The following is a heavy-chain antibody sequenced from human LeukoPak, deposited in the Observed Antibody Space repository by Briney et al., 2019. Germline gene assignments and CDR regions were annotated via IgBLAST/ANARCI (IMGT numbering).Heavy chain of an antibody. CDR2: IYPGESDA. V-gene: IGHV5-51*01. CDR3: AGAIVGAATAFDI. Sequence: PGESLKISCKGSGYSFPTYWIAWVRQMPGKGLEWMGIIYPGESDARYSPPFQGQVTISADKSITTAYLQWSSLQASDTAIYYCAGAIVGAATAFDIWGQGTMVTVSS. D-gene: IGHD1-26*01. J-gene: IGHJ3*02. CDR1: GYSFPTYW.